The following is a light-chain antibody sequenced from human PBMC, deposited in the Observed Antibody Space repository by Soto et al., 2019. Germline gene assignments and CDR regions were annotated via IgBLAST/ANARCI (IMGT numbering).Light chain of an antibody. CDR2: DAA. Sequence: EIVLTQSPATLSLSPGERATLSCGASQSVRTALAWYQQKPGQAPRLLIYDAAKRATDIPARFSGSGSGTDFTHIIHSCESEDFGIYYCQQRTDWPPITFGQGTRLEIK. V-gene: IGKV3-11*01. CDR1: QSVRTA. CDR3: QQRTDWPPIT. J-gene: IGKJ5*01.